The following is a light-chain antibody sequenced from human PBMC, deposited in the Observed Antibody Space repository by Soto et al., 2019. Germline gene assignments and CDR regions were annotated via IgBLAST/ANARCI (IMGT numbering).Light chain of an antibody. Sequence: QSVLTQPRSVSGSPGQSVTISCTGTSSDVGGYNYVSWYQQHPGKAPKLMIYDVSKRPSGVPDRFSGSKSGNTASLTISGLQAEDEADYYCCSYAGSYTVPIYVFGTGTKVTVL. CDR2: DVS. CDR1: SSDVGGYNY. V-gene: IGLV2-11*01. J-gene: IGLJ1*01. CDR3: CSYAGSYTVPIYV.